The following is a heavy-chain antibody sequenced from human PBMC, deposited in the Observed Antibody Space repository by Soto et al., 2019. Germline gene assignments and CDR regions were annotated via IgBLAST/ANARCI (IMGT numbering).Heavy chain of an antibody. CDR3: ARGDILTGYWTSTLDY. CDR2: INPSGGST. V-gene: IGHV1-46*01. J-gene: IGHJ4*02. Sequence: QVQLVQSGAEVKKPGASVKVSCKASGYTFTSYYMHWVRQAPGQGLEWMGIINPSGGSTSYAQKFQGSVTKTRDTSTSTVYMELSSLRSEDTVVYYCARGDILTGYWTSTLDYWGQGTLVTVSS. CDR1: GYTFTSYY. D-gene: IGHD3-9*01.